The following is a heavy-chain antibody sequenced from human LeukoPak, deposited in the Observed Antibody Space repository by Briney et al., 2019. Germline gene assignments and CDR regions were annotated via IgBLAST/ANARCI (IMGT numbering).Heavy chain of an antibody. CDR3: ARGSWGYCSSTSCRNFYYFDY. Sequence: GGSLRLSCAASGFTVSSNYMSWVRQAPGKGLEWVANIKRDGSEKYYVDSVNGRFTISRDNAKNSLYLQMNSLRAEDTAVYYCARGSWGYCSSTSCRNFYYFDYWGQGTLVTVSS. CDR2: IKRDGSEK. V-gene: IGHV3-7*01. J-gene: IGHJ4*02. CDR1: GFTVSSNY. D-gene: IGHD2-2*01.